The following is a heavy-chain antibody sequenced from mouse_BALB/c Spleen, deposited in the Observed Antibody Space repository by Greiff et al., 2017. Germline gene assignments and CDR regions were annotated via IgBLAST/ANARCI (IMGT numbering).Heavy chain of an antibody. V-gene: IGHV14-3*02. J-gene: IGHJ4*01. CDR1: GFNIKDTY. CDR3: ARYRYYYAMDY. Sequence: DVQLQESGAELVKPGASVKLSCTASGFNIKDTYMHWVKQRPEQGLEWIGRIDPANGNTKYDPKFQGKATITADTSSNTAYLQLSSLTSEDTAVYYCARYRYYYAMDYWGQGTSVTVSS. D-gene: IGHD2-14*01. CDR2: IDPANGNT.